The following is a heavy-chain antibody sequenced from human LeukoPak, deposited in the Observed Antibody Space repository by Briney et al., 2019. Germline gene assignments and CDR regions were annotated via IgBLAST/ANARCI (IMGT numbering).Heavy chain of an antibody. V-gene: IGHV3-7*01. CDR1: GFTFSGYW. J-gene: IGHJ4*01. CDR3: ARAGSLYAYAF. Sequence: GGSLRLSCAASGFTFSGYWMSWVRQAPGKGLEWVANIKQDGSEKYYVDSVKGRFTISRDNAKNSLYLQINSLRAEDTAVYYCARAGSLYAYAFWGHGTLVTVPS. D-gene: IGHD3-16*01. CDR2: IKQDGSEK.